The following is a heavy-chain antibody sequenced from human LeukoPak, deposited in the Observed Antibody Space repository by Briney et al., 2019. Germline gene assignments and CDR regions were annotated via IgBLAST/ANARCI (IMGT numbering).Heavy chain of an antibody. V-gene: IGHV4-39*07. Sequence: SENLSLTCTVSGDSFTSSRYFWGWLRQPPGKGLEWIGSFYYSGSAYHNPSLKSRVTISLDTSKNHFSLKLTSVTAADTAVYYCARGASSRSYDYWGQGTLVTVSS. CDR1: GDSFTSSRYF. CDR3: ARGASSRSYDY. CDR2: FYYSGSA. J-gene: IGHJ4*02.